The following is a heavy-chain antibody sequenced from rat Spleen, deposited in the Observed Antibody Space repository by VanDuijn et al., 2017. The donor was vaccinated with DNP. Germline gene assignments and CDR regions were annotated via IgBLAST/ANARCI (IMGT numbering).Heavy chain of an antibody. D-gene: IGHD1-1*01. V-gene: IGHV5-31*01. CDR1: RFTFNNFW. CDR3: AIYFYSGDNWFGY. Sequence: EVQLVESGGDLVQPGRSLRLSCVASRFTFNNFWMTWFRQVPRKGLEWVASIPSSGDSTYYPDSVKGRFTISRDIAKKPLYLQMNRLRSEDTAIYYCAIYFYSGDNWFGYWGQGTLVTVSS. J-gene: IGHJ3*01. CDR2: IPSSGDST.